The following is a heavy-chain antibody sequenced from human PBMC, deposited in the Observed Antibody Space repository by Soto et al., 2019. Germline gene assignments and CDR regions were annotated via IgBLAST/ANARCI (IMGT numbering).Heavy chain of an antibody. Sequence: QVQLQESGPGLVKPSQTLSLTRTVSGGSISSGGYYWSWIRQHPGKGLEWIGYIYYSGSTYYNPSLKSRVTISVDTSKNQFSLKLSSVTAADTAVYYCARANMYYDILTGYNNWFDPWGQGTLVTVSS. V-gene: IGHV4-31*03. J-gene: IGHJ5*02. D-gene: IGHD3-9*01. CDR2: IYYSGST. CDR1: GGSISSGGYY. CDR3: ARANMYYDILTGYNNWFDP.